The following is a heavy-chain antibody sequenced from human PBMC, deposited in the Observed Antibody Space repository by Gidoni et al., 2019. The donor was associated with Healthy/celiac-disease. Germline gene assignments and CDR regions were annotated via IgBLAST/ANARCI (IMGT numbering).Heavy chain of an antibody. Sequence: QVQPVESGGGVVQPGWSRRLSCAASGFTFSSYGMHWVRPAPGTGLEGVAVISYDGSNKYYADSVKGRFTISRDNSKNTLYLQMNSLRAEDTAVYYCAKGDTAMVTWGQGALVTVSS. CDR2: ISYDGSNK. D-gene: IGHD5-18*01. CDR3: AKGDTAMVT. CDR1: GFTFSSYG. V-gene: IGHV3-30*18. J-gene: IGHJ5*02.